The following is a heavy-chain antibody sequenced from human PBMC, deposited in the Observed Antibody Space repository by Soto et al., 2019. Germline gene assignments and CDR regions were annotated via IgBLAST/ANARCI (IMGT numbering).Heavy chain of an antibody. D-gene: IGHD3-16*01. CDR1: GCSISSCDYY. J-gene: IGHJ4*02. V-gene: IGHV4-30-4*01. CDR3: ARDRWGSLRGHPSREFDY. Sequence: KPSEPLSLTCAVSGCSISSCDYYWSWIRQPPGQGLEWIGYIYYSGSTYYNPSLKSRVTISVDTSKNQFSLKLSSVTAADTAVYYCARDRWGSLRGHPSREFDYWGKGTMVTV. CDR2: IYYSGST.